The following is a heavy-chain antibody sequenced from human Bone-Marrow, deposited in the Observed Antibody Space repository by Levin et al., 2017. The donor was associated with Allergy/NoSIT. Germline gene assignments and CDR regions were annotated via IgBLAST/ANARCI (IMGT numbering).Heavy chain of an antibody. CDR3: AKDTYTCSGGSCYFVDC. J-gene: IGHJ4*02. V-gene: IGHV3-30*18. CDR1: GFTFSNYA. D-gene: IGHD2-15*01. Sequence: GESLKISCAVSGFTFSNYAMHWVRQAPGRGLEWVAFISPDGNTKYYADSVKGQFTFSRDNSNNTLHLQMNSLRVEDTAIYYCAKDTYTCSGGSCYFVDCWRLGALVTVSS. CDR2: ISPDGNTK.